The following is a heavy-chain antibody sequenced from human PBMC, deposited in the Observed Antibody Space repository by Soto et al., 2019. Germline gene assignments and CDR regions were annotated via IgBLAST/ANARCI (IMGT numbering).Heavy chain of an antibody. CDR2: IKSKTDGGTT. D-gene: IGHD2-2*01. CDR3: TLEVVPAASAPDY. V-gene: IGHV3-15*01. J-gene: IGHJ4*02. Sequence: LRRSCAASGFSFRNAWMSWVRQSPGKGLEWVGRIKSKTDGGTTDYAAPVKGRFTISRDDSKNTLYLQMNSLKTEDTAVYYCTLEVVPAASAPDYWGQGTLVTVSS. CDR1: GFSFRNAW.